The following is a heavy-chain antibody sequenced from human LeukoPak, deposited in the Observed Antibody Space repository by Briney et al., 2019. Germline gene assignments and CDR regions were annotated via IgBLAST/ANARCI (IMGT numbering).Heavy chain of an antibody. D-gene: IGHD5-18*01. J-gene: IGHJ4*02. CDR2: IQYDGSNK. Sequence: PGGSLRLSCAASGFTFSSYGMHWVRQAPGKGLEWVAFIQYDGSNKYYADSVKGRFTISRDNSKNTLYLQMNSLRAEDTAVYYCAKELGYSYLWGGWGQGTLVTVSS. CDR1: GFTFSSYG. V-gene: IGHV3-30*02. CDR3: AKELGYSYLWGG.